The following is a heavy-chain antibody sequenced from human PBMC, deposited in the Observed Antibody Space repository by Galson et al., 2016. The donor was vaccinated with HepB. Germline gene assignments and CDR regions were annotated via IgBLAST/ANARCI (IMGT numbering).Heavy chain of an antibody. CDR2: ICDGGSA. J-gene: IGHJ6*02. D-gene: IGHD3-10*01. Sequence: SLRLSCAASGFTVSSNCMSWVRQASGKGLEWVSLICDGGSAYYTDSVKARFTISRDNSKNTLYLQMNNLRPEDTAVYFCARDPPGVPDFALDVWGQGTTATVPS. V-gene: IGHV3-66*01. CDR1: GFTVSSNC. CDR3: ARDPPGVPDFALDV.